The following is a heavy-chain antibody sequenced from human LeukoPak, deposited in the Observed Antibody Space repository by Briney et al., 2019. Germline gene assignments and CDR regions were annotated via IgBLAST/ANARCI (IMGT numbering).Heavy chain of an antibody. D-gene: IGHD7-27*01. Sequence: GGSLRLSCAASGFIFTNYVMSWVRQAPGKGLEWISSISSSSAYIYYADSVKGRFTISRDNAKNSLYLQMNSLRAEDTAVYYCTREANWGADWGQGTLVTVSS. CDR1: GFIFTNYV. CDR3: TREANWGAD. CDR2: ISSSSAYI. J-gene: IGHJ4*02. V-gene: IGHV3-21*06.